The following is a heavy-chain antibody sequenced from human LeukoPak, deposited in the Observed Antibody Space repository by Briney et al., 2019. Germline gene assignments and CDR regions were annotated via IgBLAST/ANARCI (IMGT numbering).Heavy chain of an antibody. CDR2: IYSRGST. J-gene: IGHJ5*02. D-gene: IGHD4-17*01. CDR1: GFTVSNNY. Sequence: GGSLRLSCAASGFTVSNNYMRWVRQAPGKGLEWVSSIYSRGSTSYVDSVKGRFTISRDNSKNTLFLQMNSLRVEDTAVYYCARVSYGPWGQGTLVTVSS. V-gene: IGHV3-66*03. CDR3: ARVSYGP.